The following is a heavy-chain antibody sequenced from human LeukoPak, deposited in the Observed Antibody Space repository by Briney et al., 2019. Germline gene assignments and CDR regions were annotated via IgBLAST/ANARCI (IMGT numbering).Heavy chain of an antibody. CDR1: GYTFTCYY. V-gene: IGHV1-2*02. J-gene: IGHJ6*03. CDR2: INPNSGGT. Sequence: ASVKVSCKASGYTFTCYYMHWVRQAPGQGLEWMGWINPNSGGTNYVQKFQGRVTMTRDTSISTAYMELSRLRSDDTAVYYCARSNDYYYMDVWGKGTTVTVSS. CDR3: ARSNDYYYMDV.